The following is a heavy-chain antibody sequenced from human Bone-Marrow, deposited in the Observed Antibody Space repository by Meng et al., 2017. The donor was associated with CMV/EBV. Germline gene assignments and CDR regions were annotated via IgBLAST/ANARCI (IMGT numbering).Heavy chain of an antibody. CDR1: GGTFSSYA. CDR2: IIPIFGTA. J-gene: IGHJ5*02. CDR3: ARGALYDFWSGYYNHNWFDP. V-gene: IGHV1-69*05. D-gene: IGHD3-3*01. Sequence: SVKVSCKASGGTFSSYAISWVRQAPGQGLEWMGGIIPIFGTANYAQKFQGRVTITTDESTSTAYMELSSLRSEDTAVYYCARGALYDFWSGYYNHNWFDPWGQGTLVTVSS.